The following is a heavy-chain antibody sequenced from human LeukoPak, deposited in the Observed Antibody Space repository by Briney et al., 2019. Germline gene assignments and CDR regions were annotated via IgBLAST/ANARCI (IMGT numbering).Heavy chain of an antibody. J-gene: IGHJ3*02. D-gene: IGHD1-26*01. CDR2: ISSSSTTI. CDR1: GFTFSDYY. V-gene: IGHV3-11*04. CDR3: ARDGVGLAATGAFDI. Sequence: GGSLRLSCAASGFTFSDYYRSWIRQAPGKGLEWVSYISSSSTTIYYADSVKGRSTISRDNAENSLYLQMNSLRAEDTAVYFCARDGVGLAATGAFDIWGQGTMVAVSS.